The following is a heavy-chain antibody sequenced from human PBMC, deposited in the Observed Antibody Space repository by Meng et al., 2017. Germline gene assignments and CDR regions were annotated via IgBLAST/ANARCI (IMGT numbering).Heavy chain of an antibody. J-gene: IGHJ4*02. CDR3: ACPAKLGYCSGGSCYSFEN. V-gene: IGHV4-34*01. CDR2: INHSGST. Sequence: QVQLQQWGAGLLKPSEHLSLTCAVYGGSFSGYYWSWIRQPPGKGLEWIGEINHSGSTNYNPSLKSRVTISVDTSKNQFSLKLSSVTAADTAVYYCACPAKLGYCSGGSCYSFENWGQGTLVTVSS. D-gene: IGHD2-15*01. CDR1: GGSFSGYY.